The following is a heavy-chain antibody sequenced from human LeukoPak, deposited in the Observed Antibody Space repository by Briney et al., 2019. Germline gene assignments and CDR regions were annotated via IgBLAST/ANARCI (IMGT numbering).Heavy chain of an antibody. V-gene: IGHV3-23*01. J-gene: IGHJ4*02. CDR2: ISGSAGSR. D-gene: IGHD6-13*01. CDR1: GFTFSSYA. CDR3: AKDGAYSTSWYDLDY. Sequence: GGSLRLSCAASGFTFSSYAMNWVRQAPGKGLEWVSVISGSAGSRHYADSVRGRFTISRDNSKNTLYLQMNSLRVEDTAVYYCAKDGAYSTSWYDLDYWGQGTLVTVSS.